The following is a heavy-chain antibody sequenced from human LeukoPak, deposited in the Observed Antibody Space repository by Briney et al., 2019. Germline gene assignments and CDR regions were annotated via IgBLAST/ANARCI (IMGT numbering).Heavy chain of an antibody. J-gene: IGHJ4*02. CDR3: AKGPAYYRTLDS. CDR1: GGSIRTYY. D-gene: IGHD4/OR15-4a*01. V-gene: IGHV3-23*01. CDR2: ISGSGGST. Sequence: ETLSLTCTVSGGSIRTYYWSWVRQAPGKGLEWVSAISGSGGSTYYADSVKGRFTISRDNSKNTLYLQMNSLRAEDTAVYYCAKGPAYYRTLDSWGQGTLVTVSS.